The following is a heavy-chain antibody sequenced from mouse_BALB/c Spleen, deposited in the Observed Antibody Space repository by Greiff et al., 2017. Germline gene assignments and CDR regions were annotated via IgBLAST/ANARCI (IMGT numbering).Heavy chain of an antibody. CDR2: IYPGDGDT. CDR3: ARGGNYNYYAMDY. D-gene: IGHD2-1*01. CDR1: GYTFTSYW. J-gene: IGHJ4*01. Sequence: VQLQQSGAELARPGASVKLSCKASGYTFTSYWMQWVKQRPGQGLEWIGAIYPGDGDTRYTQKFKGKATLTADKSSSTAYMQLSSLASEDSAVYYCARGGNYNYYAMDYWGQGTSVTVSS. V-gene: IGHV1-87*01.